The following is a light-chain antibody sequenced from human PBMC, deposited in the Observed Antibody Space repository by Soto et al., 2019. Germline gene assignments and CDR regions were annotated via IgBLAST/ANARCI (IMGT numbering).Light chain of an antibody. Sequence: DIQMTQSPSSLSASVGDRVTITCRASQGISNYLAWYQQKPGKAPKLLIYDASSLESGVPSRFSGRGSGKEFTLTISSLQPDDFATYYCQQYNSYWTFGQGTKVDI. V-gene: IGKV1-16*01. CDR3: QQYNSYWT. CDR1: QGISNY. CDR2: DAS. J-gene: IGKJ1*01.